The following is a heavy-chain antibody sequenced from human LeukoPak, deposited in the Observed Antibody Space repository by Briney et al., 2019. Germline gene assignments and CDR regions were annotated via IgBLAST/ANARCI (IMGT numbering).Heavy chain of an antibody. V-gene: IGHV3-7*01. J-gene: IGHJ4*02. D-gene: IGHD3-10*01. CDR3: ARVQGYYYASGSSYYFDY. Sequence: GGSLRLSCAASGFTFSSYWMSWVRQAPGKGLEWVANIKQDGSEKYYVDSVKGRFTISRDNAKNSLYLQMNSLRAEDTDVYYCARVQGYYYASGSSYYFDYWGQGTLVTVSS. CDR1: GFTFSSYW. CDR2: IKQDGSEK.